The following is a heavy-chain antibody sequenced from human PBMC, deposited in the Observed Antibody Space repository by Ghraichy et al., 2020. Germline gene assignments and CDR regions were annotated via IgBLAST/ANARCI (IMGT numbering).Heavy chain of an antibody. V-gene: IGHV3-30*04. Sequence: GGSLRLSCAASGFIFSNYAIHWVRQAPGKGLEWVAVMSNDETKKHYADSVRGRFTISRDKTKNTLYLQMNRLRTEDTAMYYCAKFAVSTWFSWFDPWGRGTLVTVSS. CDR1: GFIFSNYA. J-gene: IGHJ5*02. CDR2: MSNDETKK. CDR3: AKFAVSTWFSWFDP. D-gene: IGHD5/OR15-5a*01.